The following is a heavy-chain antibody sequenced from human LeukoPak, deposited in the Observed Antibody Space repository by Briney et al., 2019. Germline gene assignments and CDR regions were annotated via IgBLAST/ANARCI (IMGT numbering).Heavy chain of an antibody. CDR1: GVSISSGGYS. CDR2: IYHSGST. V-gene: IGHV4-30-2*01. CDR3: AREGDAFDI. Sequence: SETLSFTCAVSGVSISSGGYSWRWIRQPPGKGLEWIGYIYHSGSTYYNPSLKSRVTISVDRSKNQFSLKLSSVTAADTAVYYCAREGDAFDIWGQGTMVTVSS. J-gene: IGHJ3*02.